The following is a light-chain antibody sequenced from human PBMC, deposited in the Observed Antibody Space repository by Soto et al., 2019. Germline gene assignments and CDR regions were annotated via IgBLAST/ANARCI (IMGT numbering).Light chain of an antibody. CDR2: DAS. Sequence: EIVLTQSPVTLSLSPGESATLSCRASRSVSSYLAWYQQKPGQAPRLLIYDASNMATGIPARFSGSGSGTDFNLTISSLEPEDFAVYYCQQRSTWPPSLTFGGGTKVEIK. J-gene: IGKJ4*01. CDR3: QQRSTWPPSLT. V-gene: IGKV3-11*01. CDR1: RSVSSY.